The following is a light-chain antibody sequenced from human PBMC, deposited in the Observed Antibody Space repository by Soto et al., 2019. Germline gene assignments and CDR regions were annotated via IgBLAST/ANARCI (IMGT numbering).Light chain of an antibody. Sequence: DIPLTQSPSFLSASVGDRVTITCRASQSISKWVVWYQQKPGKAPKFLIYDASTLESGVPSRFSGSGYGTEFTLTISSLQPEDFAPYYCQQYNRYSIHFGGGTKVEMK. J-gene: IGKJ4*01. CDR3: QQYNRYSIH. CDR1: QSISKW. CDR2: DAS. V-gene: IGKV1-5*03.